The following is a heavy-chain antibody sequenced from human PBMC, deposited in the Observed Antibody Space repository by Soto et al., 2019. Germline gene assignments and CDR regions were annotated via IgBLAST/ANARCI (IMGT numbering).Heavy chain of an antibody. D-gene: IGHD3-10*01. CDR1: GTSIRGYY. CDR3: AREVSGFGSNHFDS. Sequence: QVQLQESGPGLIKPSETLSVTCSVSGTSIRGYYWTWIRQPPGKGLEWIGYIYYTGTTKYNPSLKSRVTISVDTSKNQFSLRLNSVTAADTAVYYCAREVSGFGSNHFDSWGQGALVTVSS. CDR2: IYYTGTT. V-gene: IGHV4-59*01. J-gene: IGHJ4*02.